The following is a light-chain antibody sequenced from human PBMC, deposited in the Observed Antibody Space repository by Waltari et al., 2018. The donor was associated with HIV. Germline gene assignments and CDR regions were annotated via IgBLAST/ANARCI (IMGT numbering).Light chain of an antibody. CDR3: QQYGSSPRT. CDR2: GAP. Sequence: EIVLTQSPGTLSLSPGERATLSCRASQSVSSSYLAWYQPKPGQATRFLIYGAPSMATGIPDRFSGSRSWTDFTLTISRLEPDHFAVYYCQQYGSSPRTFGQVTKVEIK. J-gene: IGKJ1*01. CDR1: QSVSSSY. V-gene: IGKV3-20*01.